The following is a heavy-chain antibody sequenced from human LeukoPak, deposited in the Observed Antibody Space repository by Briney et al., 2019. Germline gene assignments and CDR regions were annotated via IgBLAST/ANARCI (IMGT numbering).Heavy chain of an antibody. CDR3: ANDRHPARTDGYYFDY. CDR1: AFTFSTYG. V-gene: IGHV3-30*18. D-gene: IGHD1-14*01. J-gene: IGHJ4*02. Sequence: GRSLRLSCAASAFTFSTYGMHWVRQAPGKGLQWVAVISYDANNKYYADSVKGRFTISRDNFKRTLYLQMNSLRAEDTAVYFCANDRHPARTDGYYFDYWGQGTLVTVPS. CDR2: ISYDANNK.